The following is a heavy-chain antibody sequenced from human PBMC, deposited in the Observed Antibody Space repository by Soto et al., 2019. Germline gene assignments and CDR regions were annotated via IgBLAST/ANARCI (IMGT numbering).Heavy chain of an antibody. V-gene: IGHV3-33*08. J-gene: IGHJ6*02. CDR2: IWYDGSNK. CDR1: GFTFTSYG. CDR3: ARDEYSTPRYYYGMDV. D-gene: IGHD6-6*01. Sequence: HPGGSLRLSCAASGFTFTSYGMHWVRQAPGKGLEWVAAIWYDGSNKYYADSVKGRFTISRDNSKNTLYLQMNSLRAEDTAVYYCARDEYSTPRYYYGMDVWGQGIMVTVSS.